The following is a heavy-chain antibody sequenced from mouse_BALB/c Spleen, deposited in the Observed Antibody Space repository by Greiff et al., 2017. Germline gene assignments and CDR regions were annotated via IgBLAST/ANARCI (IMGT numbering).Heavy chain of an antibody. CDR3: TRGYGSSYEHYYFDY. J-gene: IGHJ2*01. CDR2: IYPSDSYT. D-gene: IGHD1-1*01. CDR1: GYTFTSYW. V-gene: IGHV1-69*02. Sequence: QVQLQQPGAELVRPGASVKLSCKASGYTFTSYWINWVKQRPGQGLEWIGNIYPSDSYTNYNQKFKDKATLTVDKSSSTAYMQLSSPTSEDSAVYYCTRGYGSSYEHYYFDYWGQGTTLTVSS.